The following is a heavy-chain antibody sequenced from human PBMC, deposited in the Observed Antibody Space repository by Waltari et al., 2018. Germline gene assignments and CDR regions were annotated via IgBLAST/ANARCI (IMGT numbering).Heavy chain of an antibody. CDR3: AKDGYSGNTTNWFDP. D-gene: IGHD6-25*01. Sequence: EAQLVESGGGLVQPGRSLRLSCAGSGFTFDDYAMHWVRQAPGKGLEWVSGISRNSGSIGYADSVKGRFTISRDNAKNSLYLQMNSLRLDDTALYYCAKDGYSGNTTNWFDPWGQGTLVTVSS. J-gene: IGHJ5*02. V-gene: IGHV3-9*01. CDR2: ISRNSGSI. CDR1: GFTFDDYA.